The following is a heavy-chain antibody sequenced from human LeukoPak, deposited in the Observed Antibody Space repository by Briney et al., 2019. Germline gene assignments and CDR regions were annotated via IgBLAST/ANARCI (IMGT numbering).Heavy chain of an antibody. CDR2: MFYTGSG. V-gene: IGHV4-59*01. Sequence: PSETLSPTCSVSGGSMSNYYWNWIRQPPGKGLEWTGYMFYTGSGKYNPSLKSRVTISVDTSKRQISLKLTSVTAADTAVYYCATNLPGYSYGYWVAWGQGTLVTVSS. D-gene: IGHD5-18*01. CDR1: GGSMSNYY. J-gene: IGHJ5*02. CDR3: ATNLPGYSYGYWVA.